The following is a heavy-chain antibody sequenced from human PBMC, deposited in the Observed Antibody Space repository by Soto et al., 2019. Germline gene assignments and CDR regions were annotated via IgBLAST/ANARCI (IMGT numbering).Heavy chain of an antibody. CDR1: GGTFSSYA. CDR3: ARKHSRVFPVGANTYYFDY. J-gene: IGHJ4*02. CDR2: IIPIFGTA. V-gene: IGHV1-69*13. D-gene: IGHD1-26*01. Sequence: SVKVSCKASGGTFSSYAISWVRQAPGQGLEWMGGIIPIFGTANYAQKFQGRVTITAGESTSTAYMELSSLRSEDTAVYYCARKHSRVFPVGANTYYFDYGGQATLVTASS.